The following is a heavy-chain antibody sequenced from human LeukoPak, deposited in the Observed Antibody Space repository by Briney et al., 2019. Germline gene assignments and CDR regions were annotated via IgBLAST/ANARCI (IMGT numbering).Heavy chain of an antibody. CDR1: GFTFSSYA. D-gene: IGHD2-2*01. Sequence: GRFLRLSCAASGFTFSSYAMHWVRQAPGKGLEWVAIMSYDGSNKYYADSVKGRFTISRDNSKSTLYLQMNSLRPEDTAVYYCARDHIPAANQFDYWGQGTLVTVSS. V-gene: IGHV3-30*04. J-gene: IGHJ4*02. CDR3: ARDHIPAANQFDY. CDR2: MSYDGSNK.